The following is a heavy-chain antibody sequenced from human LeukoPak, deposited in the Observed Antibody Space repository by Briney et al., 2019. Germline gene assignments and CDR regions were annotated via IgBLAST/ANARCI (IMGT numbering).Heavy chain of an antibody. CDR2: IYTSGST. CDR3: ARQWGYTSSSERANWFDP. CDR1: GGSISSYY. Sequence: SETLSLTCIVSGGSISSYYWSWIRQPAGKGLEWIGRIYTSGSTNYNPSLKSRVTMSVDTSKNQFSLKLSSVTAADTAVYYCARQWGYTSSSERANWFDPWGQGTLVTVSS. D-gene: IGHD6-6*01. V-gene: IGHV4-4*07. J-gene: IGHJ5*02.